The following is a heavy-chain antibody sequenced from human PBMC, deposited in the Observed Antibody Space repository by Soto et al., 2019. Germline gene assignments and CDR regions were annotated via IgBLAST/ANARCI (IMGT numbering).Heavy chain of an antibody. D-gene: IGHD4-4*01. CDR3: SRAGILTTPYYFDY. V-gene: IGHV3-72*01. Sequence: GGSLRLSCTTSGFTFGDFAMSWFRQAPGKGLEWVGRIRNKANSYTTEYAASVKGRFTISRDDSKNSLFLQMNSLKTEDTAVYYCSRAGILTTPYYFDYWGQGTLVTVSS. J-gene: IGHJ4*01. CDR1: GFTFGDFA. CDR2: IRNKANSYTT.